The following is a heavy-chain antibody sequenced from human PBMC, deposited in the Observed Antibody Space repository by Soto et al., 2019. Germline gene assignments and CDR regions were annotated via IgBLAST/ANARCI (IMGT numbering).Heavy chain of an antibody. J-gene: IGHJ5*02. CDR1: GFTFSSYA. CDR3: ASIQNNWFDP. Sequence: GGSLRLSCAASGFTFSSYAMSWVRQAPGKGLEWVSAISVSGGSTYYADSVKGRFTISXXXSXXTXXLXXNXXRAEDTAVYYYASIQNNWFDPWGQGTLVTVSS. V-gene: IGHV3-23*01. D-gene: IGHD3-3*02. CDR2: ISVSGGST.